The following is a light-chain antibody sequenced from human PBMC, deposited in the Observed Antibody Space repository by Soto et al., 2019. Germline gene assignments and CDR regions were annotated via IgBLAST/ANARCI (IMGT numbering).Light chain of an antibody. CDR2: GAF. Sequence: EIVMTQSPVTLSVSPGERATLSCRASQSVRSNLAWYQQKPGQAPSLLIYGAFTRATGIPTRFSGTGSGTEFTLTISSLQSEDFALYYCQQYNDWPLTFGQRTKVEV. V-gene: IGKV3-15*01. J-gene: IGKJ1*01. CDR1: QSVRSN. CDR3: QQYNDWPLT.